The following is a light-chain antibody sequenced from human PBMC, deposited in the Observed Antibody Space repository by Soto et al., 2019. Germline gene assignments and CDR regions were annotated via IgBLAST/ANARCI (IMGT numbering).Light chain of an antibody. V-gene: IGLV2-14*01. CDR3: SSYTTIKTVV. Sequence: QSALTQPASVSGSPGQSISISCTGTNNDIGRFDFVSWYQQYPGKSPKLILYEVRARPSGISDRFSGFKSANTAYLTISGVQPEDEADYHCSSYTTIKTVVFGGGTQLTVL. CDR1: NNDIGRFDF. J-gene: IGLJ7*01. CDR2: EVR.